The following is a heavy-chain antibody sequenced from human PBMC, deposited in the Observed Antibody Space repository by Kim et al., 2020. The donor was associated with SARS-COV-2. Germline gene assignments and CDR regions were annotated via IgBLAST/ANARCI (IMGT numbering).Heavy chain of an antibody. CDR2: ITRDGSDT. Sequence: GGSLRLSCAASGFIFSDFWMHWVRQAPGKGQEWVSRITRDGSDTTYADSVKGRFTTSRDNAKNTVFLQMDSLRVEDTAVYYCTTFTTPSDHWGQGTLVTVAS. CDR1: GFIFSDFW. CDR3: TTFTTPSDH. J-gene: IGHJ4*02. V-gene: IGHV3-74*03.